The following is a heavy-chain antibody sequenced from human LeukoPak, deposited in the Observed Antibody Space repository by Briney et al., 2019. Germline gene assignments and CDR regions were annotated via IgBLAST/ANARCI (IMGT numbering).Heavy chain of an antibody. CDR1: GASVSGHY. J-gene: IGHJ4*02. D-gene: IGHD3-3*01. Sequence: PSETMSLTCGVSGASVSGHYWSWIRQPPGRGLEWVGYIYSSGTTDYNPSLKSRVSISLDSSKNQLSLRLTSVTAADTAVYYCARYDFWTGSFYYWGQGTLVTVSS. V-gene: IGHV4-59*02. CDR2: IYSSGTT. CDR3: ARYDFWTGSFYY.